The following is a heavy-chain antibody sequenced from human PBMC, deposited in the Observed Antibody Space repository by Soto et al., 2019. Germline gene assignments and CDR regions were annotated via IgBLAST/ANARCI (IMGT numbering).Heavy chain of an antibody. Sequence: GGSLRLSCAASGFTFSDHYMDWVRQAPGKGLKWVGRTRNKANSYTTEYAASVKGRFTISRDDSKNSLYLQMNSLKTEDTAVYYCARVQRYCSGGSCYSNYYYYYGMDVWGQGTTVTVSS. V-gene: IGHV3-72*01. D-gene: IGHD2-15*01. CDR1: GFTFSDHY. CDR3: ARVQRYCSGGSCYSNYYYYYGMDV. J-gene: IGHJ6*02. CDR2: TRNKANSYTT.